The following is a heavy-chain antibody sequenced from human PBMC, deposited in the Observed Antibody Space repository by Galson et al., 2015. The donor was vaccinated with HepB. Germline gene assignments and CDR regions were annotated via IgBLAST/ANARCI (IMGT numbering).Heavy chain of an antibody. D-gene: IGHD1-7*01. CDR2: ISSSSSYI. J-gene: IGHJ4*02. Sequence: SLRLSCAASGFTFSSYSMNWVRQAPGKGLEWVSSISSSSSYIYYADSVKGRFTISRDNAKNSLYLQMNSLRAEDTAVYYCARVGVDPGLELPYYFDYWGQGTLVTVSS. V-gene: IGHV3-21*01. CDR1: GFTFSSYS. CDR3: ARVGVDPGLELPYYFDY.